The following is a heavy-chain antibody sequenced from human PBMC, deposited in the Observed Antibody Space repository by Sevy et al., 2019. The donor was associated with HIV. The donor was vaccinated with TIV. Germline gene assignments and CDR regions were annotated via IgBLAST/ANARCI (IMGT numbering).Heavy chain of an antibody. V-gene: IGHV3-13*01. Sequence: GGSLRLSCAASGFTFSSYDMHWVRQATGKGLEWVSAIGTAGDTYYPGSVKGRFTISRENAKNSLYLQMNSLIAGDTAVYYCAREGMSGGYSYGYYYYHGMDVWGQGTTVTVSS. CDR1: GFTFSSYD. CDR2: IGTAGDT. J-gene: IGHJ6*02. CDR3: AREGMSGGYSYGYYYYHGMDV. D-gene: IGHD5-18*01.